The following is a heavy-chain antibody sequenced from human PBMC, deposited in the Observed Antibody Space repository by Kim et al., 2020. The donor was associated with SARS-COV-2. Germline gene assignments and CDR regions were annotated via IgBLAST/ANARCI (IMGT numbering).Heavy chain of an antibody. V-gene: IGHV3-9*01. D-gene: IGHD2-15*01. CDR3: AKDLLAAPNDAFDI. CDR2: ISWNSGSI. J-gene: IGHJ3*02. Sequence: GGSLRLSCAASGFTFDDYAMHWVRQAPGKGLEWVSGISWNSGSIGYADSVKGRFTISRDNAKNSLYLQMNSLRAEDTALYYCAKDLLAAPNDAFDIWGQGTMVTVSS. CDR1: GFTFDDYA.